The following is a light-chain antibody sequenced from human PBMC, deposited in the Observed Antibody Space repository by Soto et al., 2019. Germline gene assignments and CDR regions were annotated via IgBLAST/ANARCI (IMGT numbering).Light chain of an antibody. CDR1: SSDVGAYNY. J-gene: IGLJ1*01. V-gene: IGLV2-14*01. CDR3: SSYTSGTTLYV. CDR2: EVS. Sequence: QSVLTQPASVSGSPGQSITISCSGTSSDVGAYNYVSWYQHHPGKAPKLIIYEVSNRPSGVSNRFSGSKSGNTASLTISGLQAEDEADYYCSSYTSGTTLYVFGTGTKLTVL.